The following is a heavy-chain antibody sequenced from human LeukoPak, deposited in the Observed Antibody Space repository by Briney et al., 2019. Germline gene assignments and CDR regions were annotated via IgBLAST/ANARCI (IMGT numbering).Heavy chain of an antibody. D-gene: IGHD3-3*01. V-gene: IGHV4-39*07. Sequence: SETLSLTCTVSGGSISSSSYYWGWIRQPPGKGLEWIGEINHSGSTNYNPSLKSRVTISVDTSKKQFSLKLSSVTAADTAVYFCARGRATYDFWSGQKIDQWGQGTLVTVSS. CDR3: ARGRATYDFWSGQKIDQ. J-gene: IGHJ4*02. CDR1: GGSISSSSYY. CDR2: INHSGST.